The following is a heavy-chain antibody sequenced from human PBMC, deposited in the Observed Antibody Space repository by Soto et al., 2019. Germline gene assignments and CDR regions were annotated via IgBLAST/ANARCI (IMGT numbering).Heavy chain of an antibody. Sequence: GGSLRLSCAASGFTFDDHAMHWVRQGPGKGLEWVSGISWNSGTTVYADSVKGRFPISRDNTKNSLYLQMDSLRREDMALYYCAKDINSTGWYFGLDLWGQGTTVTVSS. CDR2: ISWNSGTT. CDR1: GFTFDDHA. V-gene: IGHV3-9*03. J-gene: IGHJ6*02. CDR3: AKDINSTGWYFGLDL. D-gene: IGHD6-19*01.